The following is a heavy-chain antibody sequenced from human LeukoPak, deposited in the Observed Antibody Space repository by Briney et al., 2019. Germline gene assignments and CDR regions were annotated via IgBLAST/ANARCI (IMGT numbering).Heavy chain of an antibody. Sequence: PGGSLRLSCAASGFTFSSYGTHWVRQAPGKGLEWVAVIWYDGSNKYYADSVKGRFTISRDNSKNTLYLQMNSLRAEDTAVYYCARDGHYYGSGSPFYFDYWGQGTLVTVSS. D-gene: IGHD3-10*01. CDR3: ARDGHYYGSGSPFYFDY. CDR1: GFTFSSYG. V-gene: IGHV3-33*01. CDR2: IWYDGSNK. J-gene: IGHJ4*02.